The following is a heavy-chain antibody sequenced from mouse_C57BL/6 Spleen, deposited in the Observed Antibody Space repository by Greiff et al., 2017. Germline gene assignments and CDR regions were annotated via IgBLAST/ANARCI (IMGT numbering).Heavy chain of an antibody. J-gene: IGHJ1*03. CDR3: ARLREDYYGRSSLGYFDV. CDR1: GYTFTGYW. Sequence: QVQLKQSGAELMKPGASVKLSCKATGYTFTGYWIEWVKQRPGHGLEWIGEILPGSGSTNYNEKFKGKATFTADTSSNTAYMQLSSLTTEESASYYCARLREDYYGRSSLGYFDVWGTGTTVTVSS. D-gene: IGHD1-1*01. V-gene: IGHV1-9*01. CDR2: ILPGSGST.